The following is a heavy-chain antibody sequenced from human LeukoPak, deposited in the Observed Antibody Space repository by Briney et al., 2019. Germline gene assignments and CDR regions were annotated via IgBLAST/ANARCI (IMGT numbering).Heavy chain of an antibody. CDR2: IKQDGSEK. Sequence: GGSLRLSCIASGFTFSNYWMSWVRQAPEKGLEWVANIKQDGSEKYYVDSVKGRFTISRDNAKNSLYLQMNSLRVEDTAVYYCARDDYYGSGSYSYWGQGTLVTVSS. V-gene: IGHV3-7*01. CDR3: ARDDYYGSGSYSY. D-gene: IGHD3-10*01. J-gene: IGHJ4*02. CDR1: GFTFSNYW.